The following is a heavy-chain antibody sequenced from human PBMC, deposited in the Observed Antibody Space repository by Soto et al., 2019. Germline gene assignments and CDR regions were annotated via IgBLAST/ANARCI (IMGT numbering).Heavy chain of an antibody. CDR2: IYYSGST. CDR3: ARPSSGWENWFDP. D-gene: IGHD6-19*01. V-gene: IGHV4-59*01. Sequence: SETLSLTCTVSGGSISSYYWSWIRQPPGKGLEWIGYIYYSGSTNYNPSLKSRVTISVDTSKNQFSLKLSSVTAADTAVYYCARPSSGWENWFDPWGQGTLVTVSS. J-gene: IGHJ5*02. CDR1: GGSISSYY.